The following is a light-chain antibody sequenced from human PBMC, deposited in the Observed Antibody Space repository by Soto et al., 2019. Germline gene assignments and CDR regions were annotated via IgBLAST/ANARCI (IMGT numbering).Light chain of an antibody. CDR1: QGFGDT. J-gene: IGKJ4*01. V-gene: IGKV3-15*01. CDR2: DQS. Sequence: EMGRTSPPATLSVSPGEGATPSSRAGQGFGDTLAWYQQNLGQIPYLLIIDQSIRATGVPARFSGSRSGAEFTLTISSLQSEDFAVYYCQHYVNWPLTFGGGTKVESK. CDR3: QHYVNWPLT.